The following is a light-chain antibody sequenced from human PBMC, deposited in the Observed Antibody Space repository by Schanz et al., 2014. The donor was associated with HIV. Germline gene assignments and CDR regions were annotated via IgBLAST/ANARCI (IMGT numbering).Light chain of an antibody. Sequence: QSALTQPPSASGSPGQSVTISCTGTRSDIGTHDFVSWYQLHPGKAPKLMIYEVTKRPSGVPARFSGSKSGNTASLTVSGLQTDDKADYYCSSYGGGDTVVFGGGTKLTVL. J-gene: IGLJ2*01. CDR3: SSYGGGDTVV. V-gene: IGLV2-8*01. CDR1: RSDIGTHDF. CDR2: EVT.